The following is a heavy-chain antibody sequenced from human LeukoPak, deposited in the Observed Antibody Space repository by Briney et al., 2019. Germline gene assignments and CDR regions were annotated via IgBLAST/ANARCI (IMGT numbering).Heavy chain of an antibody. Sequence: SETLSLTCAVYGGSFSGYYWSWIRQPPGKGLEWIGEINHSGSTNYNPSLKSRVTISVDTSKNQFSLKQSSVTAADTAVYYCARAWWFDPWGQGTLVTVSS. CDR3: ARAWWFDP. CDR2: INHSGST. J-gene: IGHJ5*02. V-gene: IGHV4-34*01. CDR1: GGSFSGYY.